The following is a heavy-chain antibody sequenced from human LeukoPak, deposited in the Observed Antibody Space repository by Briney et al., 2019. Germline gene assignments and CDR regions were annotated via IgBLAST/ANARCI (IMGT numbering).Heavy chain of an antibody. D-gene: IGHD4-17*01. CDR2: ISSSSSYI. CDR3: ARQAMTTASS. Sequence: GGSLRLSCAASGFTFSSYSMNWVRQAPGKGLEWVSSISSSSSYIYYADSVKGRFTISRDNAKSSLYLQMNSLRAEDTAVYYCARQAMTTASSWGQGTLVTVSS. V-gene: IGHV3-21*01. J-gene: IGHJ5*02. CDR1: GFTFSSYS.